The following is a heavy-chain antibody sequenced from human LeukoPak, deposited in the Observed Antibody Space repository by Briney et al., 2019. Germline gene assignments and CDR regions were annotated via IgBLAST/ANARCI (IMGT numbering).Heavy chain of an antibody. J-gene: IGHJ6*03. V-gene: IGHV3-48*03. D-gene: IGHD2-2*01. CDR3: ARSARTYCSSTSCPKYYYMDV. Sequence: GGSLRLSCAAPGFTFSSYEMNWVRQAPGKGLEWVSYISSSGSTIYYADSVKGRFTISRDNAKNSLYLQMNSLRAEDTAVYYCARSARTYCSSTSCPKYYYMDVWGKGTTVTVSS. CDR2: ISSSGSTI. CDR1: GFTFSSYE.